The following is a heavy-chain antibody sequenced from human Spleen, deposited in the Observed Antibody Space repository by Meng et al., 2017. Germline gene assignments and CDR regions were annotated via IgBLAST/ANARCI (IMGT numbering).Heavy chain of an antibody. J-gene: IGHJ5*02. Sequence: QVPLQESGPGLVKPSQTLSLPFTASGGSISTSSYYWTWIRQAPGKGLEWIGSVYYSGITYYKPSLESRVTISVDTSKNQFSLKLSSVAAADTAVYYCARDLWELRYKAPFDPWGQGILVTVSS. CDR2: VYYSGIT. D-gene: IGHD3-16*01. CDR3: ARDLWELRYKAPFDP. V-gene: IGHV4-39*07. CDR1: GGSISTSSYY.